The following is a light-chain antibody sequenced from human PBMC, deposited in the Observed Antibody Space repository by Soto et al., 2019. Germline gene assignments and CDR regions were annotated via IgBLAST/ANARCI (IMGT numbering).Light chain of an antibody. CDR2: KAS. V-gene: IGKV1-5*03. J-gene: IGKJ1*01. CDR1: QNIRSW. Sequence: DIQMTQSPSTLSASVGDRVTITCRASQNIRSWLAWYQQKPGKAPKLLIYKASSLESGVPSRFSGSGSGTEFTLTISSLQPDDFATYYCQQYNDYSWTFGQGTRVEIK. CDR3: QQYNDYSWT.